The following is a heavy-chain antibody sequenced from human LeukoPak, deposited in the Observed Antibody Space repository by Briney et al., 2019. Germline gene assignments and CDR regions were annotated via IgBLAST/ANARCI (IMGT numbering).Heavy chain of an antibody. V-gene: IGHV4-59*01. J-gene: IGHJ4*02. CDR2: IYYSGST. D-gene: IGHD2-2*01. Sequence: SETLSLTCTVSGGSISSYYWSWIRQPPGKGLEWIGYIYYSGSTNYNPSLKSRVTISVDTSKNQFSLKLSSVTAADTAVYYCARTVVPAARLDYWGQGTLVTVSS. CDR3: ARTVVPAARLDY. CDR1: GGSISSYY.